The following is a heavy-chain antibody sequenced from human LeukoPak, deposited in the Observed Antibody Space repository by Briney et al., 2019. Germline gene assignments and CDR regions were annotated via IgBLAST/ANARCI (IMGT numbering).Heavy chain of an antibody. CDR2: MNPNSGNT. V-gene: IGHV1-8*01. CDR1: GYTFTSYD. J-gene: IGHJ4*02. D-gene: IGHD3-16*02. CDR3: ASMFDYVWGSYRYTVDY. Sequence: GASVKVSCKASGYTFTSYDINWLRQATGQGLEWMGWMNPNSGNTGYAQKFQGRVTMTRNTSISTAYMELSSLRSEDTAVYYCASMFDYVWGSYRYTVDYWGQGTLVTVSS.